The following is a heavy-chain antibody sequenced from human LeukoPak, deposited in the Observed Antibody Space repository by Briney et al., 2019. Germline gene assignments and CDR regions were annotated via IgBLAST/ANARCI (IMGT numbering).Heavy chain of an antibody. V-gene: IGHV4-30-4*01. D-gene: IGHD4-17*01. Sequence: KPSETLSLTCTVSGGSISSYYWSWIRQPPGRGLEWIGYIFKSGSTYYNPSLKSRVSISIDTSKNQFSLKLSSVAAADTAVYYCARVTAVTSVDYWGQGTLVTVSS. J-gene: IGHJ4*02. CDR2: IFKSGST. CDR3: ARVTAVTSVDY. CDR1: GGSISSYY.